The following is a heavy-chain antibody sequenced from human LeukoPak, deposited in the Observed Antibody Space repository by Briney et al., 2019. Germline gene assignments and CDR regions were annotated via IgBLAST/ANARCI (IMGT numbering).Heavy chain of an antibody. V-gene: IGHV3-23*01. D-gene: IGHD4-17*01. CDR3: AKDGMTTVTSYHFDY. CDR2: ISGSGGST. Sequence: GGSLRLSCAASGFTFSSYAMSWVRQAPGKGLEWVSAISGSGGSTHYADSVKGRFTISRDNSKNTLYLQMNSLRAEDTAVYYCAKDGMTTVTSYHFDYWGQGTLVTVSS. J-gene: IGHJ4*02. CDR1: GFTFSSYA.